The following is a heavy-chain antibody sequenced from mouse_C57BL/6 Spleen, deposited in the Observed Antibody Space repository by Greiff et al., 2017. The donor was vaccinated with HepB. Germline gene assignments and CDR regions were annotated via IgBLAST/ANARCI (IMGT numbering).Heavy chain of an antibody. V-gene: IGHV1-76*01. CDR2: IYPGSGNT. CDR3: ARDRHLLPFAY. D-gene: IGHD6-1*02. J-gene: IGHJ3*01. CDR1: GYTFTDYY. Sequence: VQLQQSGAELVRPGASVKLSCKASGYTFTDYYINWVKQRPGQGLEWIARIYPGSGNTYYNEKFKGKATLTAEKSSSTAYMQLSSLTSEDSAVYFCARDRHLLPFAYWGQGTLVTVSA.